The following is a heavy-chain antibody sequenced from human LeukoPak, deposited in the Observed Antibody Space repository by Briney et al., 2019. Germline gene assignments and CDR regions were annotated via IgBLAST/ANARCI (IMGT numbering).Heavy chain of an antibody. Sequence: SETLSLTCAVSGGSISRYYWSWIRQPPGKGLEWLGYISYSGSTNYIPSLKSRVTISVDTSKNQFSLKLSSVTAADTAVYYCARDADTSSHFDYWGQGTLVTVSS. J-gene: IGHJ4*02. V-gene: IGHV4-59*01. CDR3: ARDADTSSHFDY. D-gene: IGHD2-2*01. CDR1: GGSISRYY. CDR2: ISYSGST.